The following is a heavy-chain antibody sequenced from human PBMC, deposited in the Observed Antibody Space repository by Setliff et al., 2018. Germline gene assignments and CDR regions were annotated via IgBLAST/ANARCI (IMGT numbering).Heavy chain of an antibody. J-gene: IGHJ6*03. CDR2: TIPIFGST. CDR1: GGTFSSYG. V-gene: IGHV1-69*05. CDR3: AREGVDTRSSTDYRYYMDV. D-gene: IGHD5-18*01. Sequence: GASVKVSCKAPGGTFSSYGISWVRQAPGQGLEWMGGTIPIFGSTNYAQKFQDRVTIITDESTSTAYMELSSLRTEDTAVYYCAREGVDTRSSTDYRYYMDVWGKGTTVTVS.